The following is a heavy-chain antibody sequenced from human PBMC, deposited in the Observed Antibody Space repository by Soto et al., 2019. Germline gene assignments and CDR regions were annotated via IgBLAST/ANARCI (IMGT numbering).Heavy chain of an antibody. V-gene: IGHV3-53*02. CDR1: GFTVSSDS. CDR2: IYSANNT. Sequence: EVQLVETGGDLIQPGGSLRLSCAASGFTVSSDSMTWVRQAPGKGLEWISIIYSANNTDYADSVKGRFSISRDTSKNILYLQMNSLRAEDTAEYYCARHYSAMGVWGQGTTVTVS. CDR3: ARHYSAMGV. J-gene: IGHJ6*02.